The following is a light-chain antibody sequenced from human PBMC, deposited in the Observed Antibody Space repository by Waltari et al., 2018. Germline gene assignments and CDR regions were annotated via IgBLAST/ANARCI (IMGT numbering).Light chain of an antibody. CDR3: QQYGSSQGLT. CDR1: QSVSSSY. V-gene: IGKV3-20*01. Sequence: EIVLTQSPGTLSLSPGERATLSCRASQSVSSSYLAWYQQKPGQAPRLLIYGASSRATGIPDRFSGSGSGIDFTLTISRLEPEDFAVYYCQQYGSSQGLTFGGGTKVEIK. CDR2: GAS. J-gene: IGKJ4*01.